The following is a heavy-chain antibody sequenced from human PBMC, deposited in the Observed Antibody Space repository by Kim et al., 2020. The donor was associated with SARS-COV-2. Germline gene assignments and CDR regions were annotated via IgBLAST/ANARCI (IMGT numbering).Heavy chain of an antibody. CDR3: ARDRRTTAKSGYGMDV. Sequence: GGSLRLSCAASGFTFSDYYMSWIRQAPGKGLAWVSYISDSSRYTNYADSVKGRFTISRDNAKNLMYLQMNSLRAEDTAVYYCARDRRTTAKSGYGMDVWG. CDR1: GFTFSDYY. D-gene: IGHD4-17*01. J-gene: IGHJ6*01. V-gene: IGHV3-11*05. CDR2: ISDSSRYT.